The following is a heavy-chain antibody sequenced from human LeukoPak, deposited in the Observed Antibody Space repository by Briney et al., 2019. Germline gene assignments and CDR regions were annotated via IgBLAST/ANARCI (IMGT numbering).Heavy chain of an antibody. D-gene: IGHD5-18*01. Sequence: SETLSLTCAVYGGSFSGYYWSWIRQPPGKGLEWIGEINHSGSTNYNPSLKSRVTISVGTSKNQFSLKLSSVTAADTAVYYCARAVIQLWLFVHSPPRKFDPWGQGTLVTVSS. CDR3: ARAVIQLWLFVHSPPRKFDP. J-gene: IGHJ5*02. CDR1: GGSFSGYY. V-gene: IGHV4-34*01. CDR2: INHSGST.